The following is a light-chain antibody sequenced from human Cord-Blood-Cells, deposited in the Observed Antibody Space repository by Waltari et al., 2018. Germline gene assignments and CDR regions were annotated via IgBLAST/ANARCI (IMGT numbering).Light chain of an antibody. CDR2: KAS. Sequence: DIQLTPSPSTLSGSVGDRVHIPCRASQSISSWLAWYQQKPGKAPKLLIYKASSLESGVPSRFSGSGSGTEFTLTISSLQPDDFATYYCQQYNSYSRTFGQGTKVEIK. CDR1: QSISSW. CDR3: QQYNSYSRT. V-gene: IGKV1-5*03. J-gene: IGKJ1*01.